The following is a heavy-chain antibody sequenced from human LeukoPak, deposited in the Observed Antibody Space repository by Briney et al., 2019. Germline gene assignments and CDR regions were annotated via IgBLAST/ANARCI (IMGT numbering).Heavy chain of an antibody. D-gene: IGHD3-3*01. V-gene: IGHV1-18*01. Sequence: ASVKVSCKASGGTFSSYAISWVRQAPGQGLEWMGWISAYNGNTNYAQKLQGRVTMTTDTSTSTAYMELRSLRSDDTAVYYCARGIDFWSGYPTPPYFDYWGQGTLVTVSS. CDR1: GGTFSSYA. CDR2: ISAYNGNT. CDR3: ARGIDFWSGYPTPPYFDY. J-gene: IGHJ4*02.